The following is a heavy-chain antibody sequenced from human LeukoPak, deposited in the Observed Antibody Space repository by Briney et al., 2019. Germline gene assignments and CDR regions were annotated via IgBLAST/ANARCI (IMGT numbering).Heavy chain of an antibody. CDR1: GGSFSGYY. Sequence: PSETLSLTCAVYGGSFSGYYWSWIRQPPGKGLEWIGEINHSGSTYYNPSLKSRVNISVDTSKTQFSLKLSSVTAADTAVYYCASGTWGAFDIWGQGTMVTVSS. D-gene: IGHD3-16*01. V-gene: IGHV4-34*01. J-gene: IGHJ3*02. CDR2: INHSGST. CDR3: ASGTWGAFDI.